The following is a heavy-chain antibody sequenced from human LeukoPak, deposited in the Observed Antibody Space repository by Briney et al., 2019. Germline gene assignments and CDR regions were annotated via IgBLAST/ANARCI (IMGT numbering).Heavy chain of an antibody. V-gene: IGHV4-39*02. J-gene: IGHJ3*02. CDR3: ARDPGRNDAFDI. CDR2: IYYSGST. CDR1: GGSISSSSYY. Sequence: SETLSLTCTVSGGSISSSSYYWGWIRQPPGKGLEWIGSIYYSGSTYYNPSLKSRVTISVDTSKNQFSLKLSSVTAADTVVYYCARDPGRNDAFDIWGQGTMVTVSS.